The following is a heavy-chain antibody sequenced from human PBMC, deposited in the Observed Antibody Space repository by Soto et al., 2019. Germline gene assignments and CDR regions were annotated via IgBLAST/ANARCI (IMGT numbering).Heavy chain of an antibody. D-gene: IGHD5-12*01. CDR2: THSSGST. V-gene: IGHV4-59*01. CDR1: GGSITNYY. J-gene: IGHJ3*01. Sequence: QVQLQESGPGLVKPSETLSLTCTVSGGSITNYYWSFIRQPPGKGLEWIGYTHSSGSTKFNPSLASREAMSLPTSKNNLSLELRSVTAADTALYACGRHSGHAGGAYYVWGQGTMVTVSS. CDR3: GRHSGHAGGAYYV.